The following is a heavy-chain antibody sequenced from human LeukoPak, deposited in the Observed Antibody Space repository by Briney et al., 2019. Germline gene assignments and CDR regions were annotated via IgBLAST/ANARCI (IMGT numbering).Heavy chain of an antibody. V-gene: IGHV4-39*07. CDR3: ARAVGSGSFQTYYYCMDV. CDR2: IYYSGST. J-gene: IGHJ6*03. Sequence: SETLSLTCTVSGGSISSSSYYWGWIRQPPGKGLEWIGSIYYSGSTYYNPSLKSRVTISVDTSKNQFSLKLSSVTAADTAVYYCARAVGSGSFQTYYYCMDVWGKGTTVTISS. D-gene: IGHD3-10*01. CDR1: GGSISSSSYY.